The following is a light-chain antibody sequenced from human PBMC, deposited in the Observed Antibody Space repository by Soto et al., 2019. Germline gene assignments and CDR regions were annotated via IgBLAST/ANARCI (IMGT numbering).Light chain of an antibody. Sequence: QSALTQPRSVSGAPGQSVTISCTGTSSDVGGSDYVSWYQQRPGKAPKLMIYGVNKRPSGVPDRFSGSKSGNTASPTISGLHADDDADYFCCSYAGICTFLIFGGGTKLTVL. V-gene: IGLV2-11*01. CDR1: SSDVGGSDY. CDR2: GVN. CDR3: CSYAGICTFLI. J-gene: IGLJ2*01.